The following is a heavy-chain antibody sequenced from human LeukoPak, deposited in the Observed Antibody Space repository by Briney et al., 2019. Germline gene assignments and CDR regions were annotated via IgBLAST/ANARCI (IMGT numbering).Heavy chain of an antibody. J-gene: IGHJ1*01. D-gene: IGHD2-15*01. CDR2: INAGNGNT. Sequence: ASVTVSCKASGYTFTGYYMHWVRQAPGQRLEWMGWINAGNGNTKYSQKFQGRVTIIRDTSASTAYMELSSLRSEDTAVYYCVCSQYFQHWGQGTLVTVSS. CDR3: VCSQYFQH. V-gene: IGHV1-3*01. CDR1: GYTFTGYY.